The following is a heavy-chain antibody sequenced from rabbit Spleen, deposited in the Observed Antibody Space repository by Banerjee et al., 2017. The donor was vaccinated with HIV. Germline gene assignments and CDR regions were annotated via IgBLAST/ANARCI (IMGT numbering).Heavy chain of an antibody. J-gene: IGHJ4*01. V-gene: IGHV1S47*01. Sequence: QEQLVESGGGLVQPGGSLKLSCKASGFDFSNYGVTWVRQAPGKGLEWIGYIDPIFGRTYSASWVNGRFTISSHNAQNTLYLQMTSLTAADTATYFCARGSATMTMVITGYYLTLWGQGTLVTVS. CDR3: ARGSATMTMVITGYYLTL. D-gene: IGHD2-1*01. CDR2: IDPIFGRT. CDR1: GFDFSNYG.